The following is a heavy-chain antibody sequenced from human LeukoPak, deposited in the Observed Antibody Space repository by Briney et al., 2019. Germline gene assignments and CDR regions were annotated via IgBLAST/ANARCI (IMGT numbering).Heavy chain of an antibody. J-gene: IGHJ4*02. CDR3: ASRGRDFYH. CDR1: GFSFRTYW. CDR2: INQDGSDK. Sequence: GGSLRLSCAASGFSFRTYWMSWVRQAPGKRLECVANINQDGSDKYYVDSVKGRFSISRDNAENSLYLQMNSLRAEDTGVYYCASRGRDFYHWGQGTLVTVSP. D-gene: IGHD1-26*01. V-gene: IGHV3-7*05.